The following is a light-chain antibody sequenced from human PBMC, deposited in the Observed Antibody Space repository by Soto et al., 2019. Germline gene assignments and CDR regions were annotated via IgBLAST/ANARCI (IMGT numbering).Light chain of an antibody. CDR3: QQYTSWPYT. V-gene: IGKV3-15*01. CDR1: QSVGSN. CDR2: GAS. J-gene: IGKJ2*01. Sequence: EIVMTQSPATLSVSPGERASLSCRASQSVGSNLAWYQQTAGQAPRLLIYGASTRATGIPARFSGSGSGTEFTVTISSLQSEGFAVYSWQQYTSWPYTCGQGTKLEIK.